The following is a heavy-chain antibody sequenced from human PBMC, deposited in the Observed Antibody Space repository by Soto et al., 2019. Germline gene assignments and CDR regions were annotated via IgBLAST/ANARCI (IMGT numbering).Heavy chain of an antibody. CDR2: VFHTGTT. J-gene: IGHJ4*02. D-gene: IGHD6-19*01. Sequence: QVQLQESGPGLVKPSGTLSLTCAVSGDSVSSPYYWCWVRQPPGKGLEWIGEVFHTGTTSYNPSLMSRVTISMDKSNNQFSLDLSSVTAADTAVYYCARSAGWYAVHSWGPGTLVIVSS. V-gene: IGHV4-4*02. CDR1: GDSVSSPYY. CDR3: ARSAGWYAVHS.